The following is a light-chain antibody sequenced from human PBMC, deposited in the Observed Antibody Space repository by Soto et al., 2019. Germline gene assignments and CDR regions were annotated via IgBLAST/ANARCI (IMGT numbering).Light chain of an antibody. Sequence: DIQMTQSPSTRSASVGDRVTITCRASQNINTWLAWYQQKPGKAPNLLIYKASSLESGVPSRFSGSGSGTEFTLTISSLQPDDFATYYCQQYDSYPWTFGQGTKVEIK. CDR2: KAS. J-gene: IGKJ1*01. V-gene: IGKV1-5*03. CDR3: QQYDSYPWT. CDR1: QNINTW.